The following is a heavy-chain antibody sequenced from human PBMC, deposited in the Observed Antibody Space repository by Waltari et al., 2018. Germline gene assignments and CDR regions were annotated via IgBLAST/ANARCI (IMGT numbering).Heavy chain of an antibody. CDR1: GFTCSSYG. J-gene: IGHJ4*02. CDR3: ASQITGTTDY. CDR2: IWYDGSNK. Sequence: QVQLVESGGGGVQPGRCLRLSCAGSGFTCSSYGMHGVRQAPGKGLEWVAVIWYDGSNKYYADSVKGRFTISRDNSKNTLYLQMNSLRAEDTAMYYCASQITGTTDYWGQGTLVTVSS. V-gene: IGHV3-33*08. D-gene: IGHD1-20*01.